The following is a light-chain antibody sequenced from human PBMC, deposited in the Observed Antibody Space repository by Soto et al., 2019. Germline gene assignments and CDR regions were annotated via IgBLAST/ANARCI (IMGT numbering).Light chain of an antibody. Sequence: EVVMTQSPATLSVSPGERATLSCRASQSVSSNLAWYQQKPGQAPRLLIHGASTRATGIPARFSGSGSGTEFTLTISSLQSGDFAVYYCQQYGNWPLTFGGGTKVEI. V-gene: IGKV3D-15*01. J-gene: IGKJ4*01. CDR1: QSVSSN. CDR3: QQYGNWPLT. CDR2: GAS.